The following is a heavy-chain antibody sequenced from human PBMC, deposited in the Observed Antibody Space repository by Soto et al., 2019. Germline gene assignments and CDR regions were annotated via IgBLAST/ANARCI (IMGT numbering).Heavy chain of an antibody. CDR3: ARHGGLVVAATKRWFDP. V-gene: IGHV5-51*01. Sequence: GESLKISCKASGYSFTNYWIAWVRQTPGKGLEWLGIIYPGDSDTRYSPSFQGQVTISADKSITTAYLQWNSLKASDSAIYYCARHGGLVVAATKRWFDPWGQGTLVTVSS. CDR1: GYSFTNYW. D-gene: IGHD6-19*01. CDR2: IYPGDSDT. J-gene: IGHJ5*02.